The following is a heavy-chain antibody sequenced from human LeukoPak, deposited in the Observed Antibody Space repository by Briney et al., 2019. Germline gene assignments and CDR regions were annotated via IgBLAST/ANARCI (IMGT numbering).Heavy chain of an antibody. CDR3: ARGPEITMVRGVTRFQNDY. CDR1: GYTFTSYG. Sequence: GASVKVSCKASGYTFTSYGISWVRQAPGQGLEWMGWISAYNGNTNYAQKLQGRVTMTTDTSTSTAYMELRSLRSDDTAVYYCARGPEITMVRGVTRFQNDYWGQGTLVTVSS. D-gene: IGHD3-10*01. CDR2: ISAYNGNT. V-gene: IGHV1-18*01. J-gene: IGHJ4*02.